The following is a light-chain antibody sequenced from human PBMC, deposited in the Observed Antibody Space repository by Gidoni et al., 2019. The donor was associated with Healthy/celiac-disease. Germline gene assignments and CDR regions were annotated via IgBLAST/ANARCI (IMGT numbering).Light chain of an antibody. CDR3: QQYGSSPPDT. J-gene: IGKJ2*01. CDR1: HSVSTTY. CDR2: GAS. Sequence: IVLTQSPGPLSLSPGEIATLPCRASHSVSTTYLAWYHQKPGQAPRLLIYGASSRATCIPDRVSGSGSGTDFTLTISRLEPEEFAVYYCQQYGSSPPDTFGQGTKLEIK. V-gene: IGKV3-20*01.